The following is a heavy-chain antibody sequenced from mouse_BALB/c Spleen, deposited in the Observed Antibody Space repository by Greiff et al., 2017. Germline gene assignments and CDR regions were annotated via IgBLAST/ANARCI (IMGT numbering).Heavy chain of an antibody. CDR3: TRSGYYGSGFAY. CDR2: INPSNGGT. Sequence: QVQLQQPGAELVKPGASVKLSCKASGYTFTSYYMYWVKQRPGQSLEWIGGINPSNGGTNFNEKFKSKATLTVDKSSSTAYMQLSSLTSEDSAVYYCTRSGYYGSGFAYWGQGTLVTVSA. J-gene: IGHJ3*01. D-gene: IGHD1-1*01. V-gene: IGHV1S81*02. CDR1: GYTFTSYY.